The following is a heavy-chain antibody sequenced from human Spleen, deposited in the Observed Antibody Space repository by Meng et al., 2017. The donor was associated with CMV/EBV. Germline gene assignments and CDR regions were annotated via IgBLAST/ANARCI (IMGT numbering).Heavy chain of an antibody. Sequence: GGSLRLSCAASGFTFSDYSMNWVRQAPGKGLEWVSYISSSSSTIHYADSVKGRSTVSRDNAKNSLYPQMNSLRAEDTAIYYCARRLGSSSSFGMDVWGQGTTVTVSS. D-gene: IGHD6-6*01. CDR2: ISSSSSTI. CDR1: GFTFSDYS. J-gene: IGHJ6*02. V-gene: IGHV3-48*04. CDR3: ARRLGSSSSFGMDV.